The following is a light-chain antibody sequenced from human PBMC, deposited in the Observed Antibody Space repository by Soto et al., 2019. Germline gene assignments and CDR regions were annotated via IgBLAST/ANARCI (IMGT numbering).Light chain of an antibody. CDR2: AVS. V-gene: IGKV1-33*01. Sequence: DIHMSQSPSSLSASVGDRVTITCRASQSISTYLNWYQHKPGKAPKVLIYAVSSLQSGVPSRFSGSGSGTDFTFTISSLQPEDIATYYCQQYDNLPLTFGGGTKVDIK. J-gene: IGKJ4*01. CDR3: QQYDNLPLT. CDR1: QSISTY.